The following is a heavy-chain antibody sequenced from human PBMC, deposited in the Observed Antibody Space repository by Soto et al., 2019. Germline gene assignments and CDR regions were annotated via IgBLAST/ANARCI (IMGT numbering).Heavy chain of an antibody. CDR1: GGSFSGYY. V-gene: IGHV4-34*01. D-gene: IGHD2-15*01. CDR3: ARAGVAAMFLDV. J-gene: IGHJ6*04. Sequence: SETLSLTCAVYGGSFSGYYWSWIRQPPGKGLEWIGEINHSGSTNYNPSLKSRVTISVDTSKNQFSLKLSSVTAADTAVYYCARAGVAAMFLDVWGKGTTVTVSS. CDR2: INHSGST.